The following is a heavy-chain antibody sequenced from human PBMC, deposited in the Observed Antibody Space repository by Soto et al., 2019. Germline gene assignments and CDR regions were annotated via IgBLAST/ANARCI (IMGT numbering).Heavy chain of an antibody. CDR3: ARGYSYGFHYFDY. Sequence: PGESLKISCKGSGFTFSNYWIGWVRQMPGKGLEWVALIYAGDSKTRYSPSFQGHVTSSVDTSISTAYLQWSSLKASDTSMYYCARGYSYGFHYFDYWGQGTLVTVSS. CDR1: GFTFSNYW. V-gene: IGHV5-51*01. J-gene: IGHJ4*02. D-gene: IGHD5-18*01. CDR2: IYAGDSKT.